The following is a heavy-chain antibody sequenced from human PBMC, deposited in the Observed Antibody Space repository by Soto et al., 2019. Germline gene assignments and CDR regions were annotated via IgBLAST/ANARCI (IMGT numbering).Heavy chain of an antibody. CDR3: ARGVRGGTLFDN. D-gene: IGHD1-1*01. V-gene: IGHV4-59*01. J-gene: IGHJ4*02. CDR2: IYYSGST. CDR1: GGSISSYY. Sequence: SETLSLTCTVSGGSISSYYWSWIRQPPGKGLEWIGYIYYSGSTNYNPSLKSRVTISVDTSKNQFSLKLSSVTAADTAVYYCARGVRGGTLFDNWGQGTLVTVSS.